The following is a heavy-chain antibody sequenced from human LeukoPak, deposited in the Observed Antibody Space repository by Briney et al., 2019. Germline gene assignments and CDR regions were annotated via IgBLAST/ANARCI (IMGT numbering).Heavy chain of an antibody. J-gene: IGHJ6*02. CDR3: ARDPDDFDYGMDV. D-gene: IGHD3-3*01. V-gene: IGHV3-21*01. Sequence: GASLRLSCAASGFTFSSYSMNWVRQAPGKGLEWVSSISSSSSYIYYADSVKGRFTISRDNAKNSLYLQMNSLRAEDTAVYYCARDPDDFDYGMDVWGQGTTVTVSS. CDR1: GFTFSSYS. CDR2: ISSSSSYI.